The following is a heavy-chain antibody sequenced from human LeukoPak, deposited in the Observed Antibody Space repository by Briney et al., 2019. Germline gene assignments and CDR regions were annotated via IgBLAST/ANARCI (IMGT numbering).Heavy chain of an antibody. CDR2: IKQDGSEK. CDR3: AREPYGDPREFDY. Sequence: GGSLRLSCAASGFTFSSYWMSWVRQAPGKGLEWVANIKQDGSEKYYVDSVKGRFTISRDNAKNSLYLQMNSLRAEDTAVYYCAREPYGDPREFDYWGQGTLVTVSS. V-gene: IGHV3-7*01. J-gene: IGHJ4*02. CDR1: GFTFSSYW. D-gene: IGHD4-17*01.